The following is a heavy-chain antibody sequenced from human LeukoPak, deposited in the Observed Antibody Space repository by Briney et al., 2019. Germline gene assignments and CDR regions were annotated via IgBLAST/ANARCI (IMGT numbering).Heavy chain of an antibody. Sequence: GESLRLSCEASGFAFSNHAMTWVRQAPGEGLQWVSTISDTGKTTFYRDSVRGRFTISRDISNNTLYLQMDGLRADDTAVYCCARGGAYDYGVLDAWGQGTLVTVSS. D-gene: IGHD4/OR15-4a*01. J-gene: IGHJ5*02. CDR3: ARGGAYDYGVLDA. V-gene: IGHV3-23*01. CDR2: ISDTGKTT. CDR1: GFAFSNHA.